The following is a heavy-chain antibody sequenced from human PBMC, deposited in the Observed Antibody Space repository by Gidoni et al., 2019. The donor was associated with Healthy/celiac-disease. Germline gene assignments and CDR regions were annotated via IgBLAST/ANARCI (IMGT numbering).Heavy chain of an antibody. J-gene: IGHJ4*02. D-gene: IGHD3-22*01. V-gene: IGHV4-59*01. CDR2: IYYSGST. Sequence: QVQLQASGPGLVKPSETLSLTCTVSGGSISSYYWSWFRQPPGKGLEWIGYIYYSGSTNYNPSLKSRVTISVDTSKNQFSLKLSSVTSADTAVDYCASTDYYDSSAAMFNWGQGTLVTVSS. CDR1: GGSISSYY. CDR3: ASTDYYDSSAAMFN.